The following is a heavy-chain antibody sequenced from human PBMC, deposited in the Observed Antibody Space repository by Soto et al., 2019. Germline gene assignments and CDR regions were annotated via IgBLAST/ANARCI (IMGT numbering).Heavy chain of an antibody. CDR3: ASKGGDHTDDAFDI. CDR2: MNPNSGNT. Sequence: QVQLVQSGAEVKKPGASVKVSCKASGYTFTSYDINWVRQATGQGLAWMGWMNPNSGNTGYAQKFRGRVTMTRNTSISTAYMELSSLRSEDTAVYYCASKGGDHTDDAFDIWGQGTMGTVSS. V-gene: IGHV1-8*01. J-gene: IGHJ3*02. CDR1: GYTFTSYD. D-gene: IGHD2-21*02.